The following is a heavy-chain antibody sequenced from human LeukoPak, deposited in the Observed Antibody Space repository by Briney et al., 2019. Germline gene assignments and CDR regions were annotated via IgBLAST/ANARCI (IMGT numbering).Heavy chain of an antibody. Sequence: GGSLRLSCAASGFTFSNYGMHWVRQAPGKGLEWVAFIRYDGSNKYYADSVKGRFTISRDNSKNTLYLQMNSLRAEDTAVYYCAKASSSSWYYYYMDVWGKGTTVTISS. D-gene: IGHD6-13*01. J-gene: IGHJ6*03. CDR2: IRYDGSNK. CDR3: AKASSSSWYYYYMDV. V-gene: IGHV3-30*02. CDR1: GFTFSNYG.